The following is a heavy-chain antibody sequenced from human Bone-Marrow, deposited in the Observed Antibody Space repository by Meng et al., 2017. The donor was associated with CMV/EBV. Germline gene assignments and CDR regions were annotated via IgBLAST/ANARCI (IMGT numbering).Heavy chain of an antibody. J-gene: IGHJ5*02. CDR3: ARTVAGTGSAGFDP. Sequence: GESLKISCAASGFTFSSYSMNWVRQAPGKGLEWVSSISSSSSYIYYADPVKGRFTISRDNAKNSLNLQMNSLRAEDTAVYYCARTVAGTGSAGFDPWGQGTLVTVSS. V-gene: IGHV3-21*01. CDR2: ISSSSSYI. D-gene: IGHD6-19*01. CDR1: GFTFSSYS.